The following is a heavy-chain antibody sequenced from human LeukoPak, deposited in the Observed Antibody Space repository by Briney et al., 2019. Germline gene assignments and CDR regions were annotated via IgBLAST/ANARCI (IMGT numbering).Heavy chain of an antibody. CDR2: IYTSGST. J-gene: IGHJ4*02. CDR3: ARLNYYGSGSYLRRYFDY. D-gene: IGHD3-10*01. CDR1: GYSISSDYY. V-gene: IGHV4-61*02. Sequence: SETLSLTCTVSGYSISSDYYWSWIRQPAGKGLEWIGRIYTSGSTNYNPSLKSRVTISVDTSKNQFSLKLSSVTAADTAVYYCARLNYYGSGSYLRRYFDYWGQGTLVTVSS.